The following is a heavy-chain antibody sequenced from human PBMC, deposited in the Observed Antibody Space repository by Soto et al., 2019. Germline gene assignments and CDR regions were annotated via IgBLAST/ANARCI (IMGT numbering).Heavy chain of an antibody. CDR1: EFTFSSYW. CDR2: IKEDGSEQ. D-gene: IGHD2-2*01. V-gene: IGHV3-7*05. Sequence: EVQLVASGGGLVQPGGSLRLSCAASEFTFSSYWMNWVRQAPGKGLEWVANIKEDGSEQDYVDSVKGRFTISRDNAKNSLYLQMNSLRGEDTAVYYCARDLGAPGRGSAVGFYYHYGMDVWGQGTTVTVSS. J-gene: IGHJ6*02. CDR3: ARDLGAPGRGSAVGFYYHYGMDV.